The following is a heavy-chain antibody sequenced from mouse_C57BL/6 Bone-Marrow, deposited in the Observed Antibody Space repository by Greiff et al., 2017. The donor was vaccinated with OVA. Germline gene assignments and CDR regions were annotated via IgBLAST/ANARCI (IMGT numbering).Heavy chain of an antibody. V-gene: IGHV1-81*01. CDR2: IYPRSGNT. Sequence: QVHVKQSGAELARPGASVKLSCKASGYTFTSYGISWVKQRTGQGLEWIGEIYPRSGNTYYNEKFKGKATLTADKSSSTAYMELRSLTSEDSAVYFCANYGNYLFAYWGQGTLVTVSA. CDR3: ANYGNYLFAY. CDR1: GYTFTSYG. J-gene: IGHJ3*01. D-gene: IGHD2-1*01.